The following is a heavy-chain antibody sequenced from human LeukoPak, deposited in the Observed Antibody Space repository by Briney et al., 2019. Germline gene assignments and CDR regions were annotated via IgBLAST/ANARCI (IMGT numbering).Heavy chain of an antibody. Sequence: ASVKVSCKASGYTFTSYGISWVRQAPGQGLEWMGWISAYNGNTNYAQKLQGRVTMTTDTSTSTAYMELRSLRSDDTAVYYCAGASGVSSSWYGGSYWGQGTLVTVSS. D-gene: IGHD6-13*01. CDR2: ISAYNGNT. J-gene: IGHJ4*02. V-gene: IGHV1-18*04. CDR3: AGASGVSSSWYGGSY. CDR1: GYTFTSYG.